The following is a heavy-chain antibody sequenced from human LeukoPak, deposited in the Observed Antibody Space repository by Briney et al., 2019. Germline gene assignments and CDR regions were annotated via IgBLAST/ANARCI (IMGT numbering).Heavy chain of an antibody. J-gene: IGHJ5*01. CDR3: AKGGPSSSYYAPWWFDS. CDR2: IYGSGAI. D-gene: IGHD3-10*01. CDR1: GFTVSATY. V-gene: IGHV3-66*01. Sequence: GGSLRLSCAASGFTVSATYMTWVRQATGKGLEWVSVIYGSGAIHYADSVKGRFTISRDTTKNTLDLQMDSLRVEDSAVYYCAKGGPSSSYYAPWWFDSWGQGTLVSVSS.